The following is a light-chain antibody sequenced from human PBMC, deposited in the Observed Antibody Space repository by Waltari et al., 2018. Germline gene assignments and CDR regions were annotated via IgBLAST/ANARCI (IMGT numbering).Light chain of an antibody. Sequence: QSALTQPRSVSGSPGQSVTISCTGSSSYVGGYNYVSWYQQHPGKAPTLMIYDASKRPSGVPDRFSGSKSGNTASLTISGLQAEDEADYYCCSYAGSYVVFGGGTKLTVL. CDR1: SSYVGGYNY. CDR2: DAS. J-gene: IGLJ2*01. V-gene: IGLV2-11*01. CDR3: CSYAGSYVV.